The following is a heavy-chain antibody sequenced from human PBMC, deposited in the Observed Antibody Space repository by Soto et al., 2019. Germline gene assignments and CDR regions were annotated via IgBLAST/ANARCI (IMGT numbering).Heavy chain of an antibody. Sequence: PGGSLRLSCAASGFTFSSYGMHWVRQAPGKGLEWVAVIWYDGSNKYYADSVKGRFTISRDNSKNTLYLQMNSLRAEDTAVYYCARDRAGYQKYYYYYGMDVWGQGTTVTVSS. CDR2: IWYDGSNK. D-gene: IGHD3-9*01. J-gene: IGHJ6*02. CDR1: GFTFSSYG. V-gene: IGHV3-33*01. CDR3: ARDRAGYQKYYYYYGMDV.